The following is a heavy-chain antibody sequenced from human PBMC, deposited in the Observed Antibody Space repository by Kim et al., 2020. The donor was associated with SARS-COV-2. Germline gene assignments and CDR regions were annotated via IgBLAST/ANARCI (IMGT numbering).Heavy chain of an antibody. J-gene: IGHJ5*01. CDR2: IDWDDDK. Sequence: SGPTLVHPTPTLTLTCTFSGFSLSTRGMCVSWIRQPPGKAPEWLARIDWDDDKYYSTSLKTRLTISKDTSKTQVVLTMTNMDPRDTATYYCARTSGRGSGTTISGLKGGWFYTWGHGTLVTVSS. V-gene: IGHV2-70*11. CDR3: ARTSGRGSGTTISGLKGGWFYT. CDR1: GFSLSTRGMC. D-gene: IGHD1-7*01.